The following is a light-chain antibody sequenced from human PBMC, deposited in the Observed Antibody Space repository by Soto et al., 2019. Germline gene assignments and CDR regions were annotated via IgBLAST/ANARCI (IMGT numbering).Light chain of an antibody. V-gene: IGKV3-20*01. CDR3: QTYGTSIT. CDR2: GAS. J-gene: IGKJ5*01. CDR1: QSVSSNY. Sequence: EIVLTQSPGTLSLSPGERATLSCRASQSVSSNYLAWYQQKPGQAPRLLIYGASSRDTVIPDRFSGSGCGKFFTPISSRQQHEDLAVYYHQTYGTSITFGQGTNLE.